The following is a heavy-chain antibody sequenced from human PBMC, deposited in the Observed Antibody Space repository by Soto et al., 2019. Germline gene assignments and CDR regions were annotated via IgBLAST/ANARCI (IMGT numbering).Heavy chain of an antibody. CDR3: ATRDPGHY. J-gene: IGHJ4*02. V-gene: IGHV1-8*01. CDR1: GYTFTSYD. CDR2: MNPNSGNT. Sequence: ASVKVSCKASGYTFTSYDINWVRQATGQGLEWMGWMNPNSGNTSYAQKFQGRVTMTRDTSTSTVYMELSSLRSEDTAVYYCATRDPGHYWGQGTLVTVSS.